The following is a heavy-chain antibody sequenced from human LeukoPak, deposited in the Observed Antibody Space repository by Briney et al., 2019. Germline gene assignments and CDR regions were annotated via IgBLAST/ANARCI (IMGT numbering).Heavy chain of an antibody. CDR2: ISSSSSYI. V-gene: IGHV3-21*01. Sequence: GGPLRLSCAASGFTFSSYSMNWVRQAPGNGLEWVASISSSSSYIYYADSVKGRFTISRDNANNSLYLQMNSLRAEDTAVYYCARDQYYASSGYYSYWGQGTLVTVSS. J-gene: IGHJ4*02. D-gene: IGHD3-22*01. CDR3: ARDQYYASSGYYSY. CDR1: GFTFSSYS.